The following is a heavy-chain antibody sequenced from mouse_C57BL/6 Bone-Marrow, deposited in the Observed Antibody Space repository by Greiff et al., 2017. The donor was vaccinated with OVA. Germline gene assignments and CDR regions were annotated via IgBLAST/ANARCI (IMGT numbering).Heavy chain of an antibody. CDR3: TTKDYYGTPYWYFDV. CDR1: GFNIKDDY. D-gene: IGHD2-1*01. J-gene: IGHJ1*03. CDR2: IDPENGDT. Sequence: EVQLQQSGAELVRPGASVKLSCTASGFNIKDDYMHWVKQRPEQGLEWIGWIDPENGDTEYASKFQGKATITADTSSNTAYLQLSSLTSEDTAVYYCTTKDYYGTPYWYFDVWGTGTTVTVSS. V-gene: IGHV14-4*01.